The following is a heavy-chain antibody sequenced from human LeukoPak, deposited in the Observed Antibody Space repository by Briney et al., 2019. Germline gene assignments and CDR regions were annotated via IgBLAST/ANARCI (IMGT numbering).Heavy chain of an antibody. V-gene: IGHV1-2*06. Sequence: ASVKVSCKASGYTFTGYYMHWVRQAPGQGLEWMGRINPNSGGTNYAQKFQGRVTMTRDTSISTAYMELSRPRSDDTAVYYCARGSWGSYYGMDVWGQGTTVTVSS. J-gene: IGHJ6*02. CDR2: INPNSGGT. CDR3: ARGSWGSYYGMDV. D-gene: IGHD6-13*01. CDR1: GYTFTGYY.